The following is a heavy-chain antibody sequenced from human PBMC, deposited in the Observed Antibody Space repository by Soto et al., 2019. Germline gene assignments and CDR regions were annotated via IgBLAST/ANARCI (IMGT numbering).Heavy chain of an antibody. CDR2: ISGSGGRT. Sequence: GGSLRLSCAASGFTFSSYAMSWVRQAPGKGLEWVSAISGSGGRTYYADSVKGRFTISRDNSKNTLYLQMNSLRAEDTAVYYCAKGATTGGYYYYYGMDVWGQGTTVTVSS. CDR1: GFTFSSYA. CDR3: AKGATTGGYYYYYGMDV. J-gene: IGHJ6*02. D-gene: IGHD1-26*01. V-gene: IGHV3-23*01.